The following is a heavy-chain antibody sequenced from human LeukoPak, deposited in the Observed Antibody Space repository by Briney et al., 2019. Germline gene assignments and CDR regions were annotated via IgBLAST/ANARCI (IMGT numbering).Heavy chain of an antibody. Sequence: ASVKVSCKASGYTFTSYGISWVRQAPGQGLEWMGWISAYNGNINYAQKLQGRVTMTTDTSTSTAYMELRSLRSDDTAVYYCARDGTYFEIDYYGMDVWGQGTTVTVSS. CDR1: GYTFTSYG. J-gene: IGHJ6*02. V-gene: IGHV1-18*01. CDR3: ARDGTYFEIDYYGMDV. CDR2: ISAYNGNI. D-gene: IGHD3-10*01.